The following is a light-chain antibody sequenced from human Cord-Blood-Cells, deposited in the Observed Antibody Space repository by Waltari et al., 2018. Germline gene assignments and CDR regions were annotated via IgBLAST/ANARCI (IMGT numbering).Light chain of an antibody. CDR1: SSAVGGYNI. J-gene: IGLJ2*01. CDR3: CSYAGSYTFV. V-gene: IGLV2-11*01. CDR2: DVS. Sequence: QSALTQPRSVSGSLAQYVTIACTGTSSAVGGYNIFSWYQQHPGKAPKLMIYDVSKRPSGVPDRFSGSKSGNTASLTISGLQAEDEADYYCCSYAGSYTFVFGGGTKLTVL.